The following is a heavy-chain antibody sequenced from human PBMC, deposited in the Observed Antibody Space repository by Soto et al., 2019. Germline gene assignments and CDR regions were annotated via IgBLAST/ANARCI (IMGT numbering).Heavy chain of an antibody. CDR3: AKVSRPPQISTPDFDF. J-gene: IGHJ4*02. CDR1: GFILRSYS. Sequence: QVQLVVSGGGVVQPGTSLRLSCAASGFILRSYSIHWVRQATGKGLEWVAVIAYDGNTQYYGDSVKGRSFVSRDHSKNTLYLQLNSLRGEDTAVYYCAKVSRPPQISTPDFDFWGQGTLVTVSS. V-gene: IGHV3-30-3*01. CDR2: IAYDGNTQ.